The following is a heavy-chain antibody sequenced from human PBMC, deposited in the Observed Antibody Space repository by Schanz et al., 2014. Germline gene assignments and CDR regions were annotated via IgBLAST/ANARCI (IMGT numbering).Heavy chain of an antibody. D-gene: IGHD3-10*01. CDR3: AKDPYGSGNHYTY. Sequence: VYLVESGGGLVQPGGSLRLSCAASGFTFFTYNMNWVRQAPGKGLEWVAIIWFDGSNKYYADSVKGRFTISRDNSKNTLFLQMNSLRAEDTAVYYCAKDPYGSGNHYTYWGRGALVRVSS. CDR2: IWFDGSNK. CDR1: GFTFFTYN. V-gene: IGHV3-33*06. J-gene: IGHJ4*02.